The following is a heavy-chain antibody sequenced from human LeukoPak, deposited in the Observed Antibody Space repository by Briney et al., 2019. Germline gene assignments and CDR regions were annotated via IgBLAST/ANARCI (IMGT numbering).Heavy chain of an antibody. J-gene: IGHJ5*02. CDR2: TIPMFGTP. V-gene: IGHV1-69*06. D-gene: IGHD6-13*01. CDR3: ARVAAPGNRFWFDP. Sequence: SVKVSCRASGDTFSNYAISWVRQAPGQGLEWMGSTIPMFGTPNNAQKFQDRVTITADKSTNTAYMELSSLRSEDTAVYYCARVAAPGNRFWFDPWGQGTLVTVSS. CDR1: GDTFSNYA.